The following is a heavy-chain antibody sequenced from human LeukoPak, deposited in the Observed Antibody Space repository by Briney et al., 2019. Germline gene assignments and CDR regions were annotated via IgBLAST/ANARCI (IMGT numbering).Heavy chain of an antibody. CDR1: GFTVSSNY. CDR2: ISSSSSTI. CDR3: ARDEGGHMGY. Sequence: GGSLRLSCVASGFTVSSNYMSWVRQAPGKGLEWVSYISSSSSTIYYADSVKGRFTISRDNAKNSLYLQMNSLGAEDTAVYYCARDEGGHMGYWGQGTLVTVSS. J-gene: IGHJ4*02. D-gene: IGHD1-26*01. V-gene: IGHV3-48*01.